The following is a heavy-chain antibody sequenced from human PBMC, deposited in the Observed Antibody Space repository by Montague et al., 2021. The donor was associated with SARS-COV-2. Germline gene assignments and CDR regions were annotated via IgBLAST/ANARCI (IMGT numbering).Heavy chain of an antibody. CDR1: GIIFTNSW. D-gene: IGHD3-22*01. V-gene: IGHV3-7*01. CDR3: ATDSFSGYFD. CDR2: IKPDGTDK. Sequence: SLRLSCAASGIIFTNSWMSWVRQAPGKGLEWVANIKPDGTDKYYVDSVKGRFTISRDNAKKSLYLQMNSLTAEDTVVYYCATDSFSGYFDWGQGTLVTVSS. J-gene: IGHJ4*02.